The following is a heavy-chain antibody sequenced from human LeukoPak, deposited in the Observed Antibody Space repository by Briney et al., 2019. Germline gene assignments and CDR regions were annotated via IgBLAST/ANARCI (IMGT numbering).Heavy chain of an antibody. CDR2: IGGDASRI. CDR1: GCSIGPFW. V-gene: IGHV3-7*01. CDR3: ARDRNYCSSERCYDVFDI. J-gene: IGHJ3*02. D-gene: IGHD6-19*01. Sequence: PGGSLRLSCVGSGCSIGPFWMTWVRQAPGKGLEWVGNIGGDASRIYYVDSVKGRFSISRDNAKNSLYLQMSNLRAEDTSVYYCARDRNYCSSERCYDVFDIWGPGTMVSVSS.